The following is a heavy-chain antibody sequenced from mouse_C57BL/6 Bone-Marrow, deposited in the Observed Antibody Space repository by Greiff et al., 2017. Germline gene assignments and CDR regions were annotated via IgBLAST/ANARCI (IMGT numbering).Heavy chain of an antibody. Sequence: VQLQQPGAELVMPGASVKLSCKASGYTFTSYWMHWVKQRPGQGLEWIGEIDPSDSYNKYNQKFQGKATLTEDKYSSTAYLQLSSLTSEDTSVYYCAAYYSNYVDYWGQGTTLTVSS. CDR2: IDPSDSYN. V-gene: IGHV1-69*01. CDR1: GYTFTSYW. J-gene: IGHJ2*01. CDR3: AAYYSNYVDY. D-gene: IGHD2-5*01.